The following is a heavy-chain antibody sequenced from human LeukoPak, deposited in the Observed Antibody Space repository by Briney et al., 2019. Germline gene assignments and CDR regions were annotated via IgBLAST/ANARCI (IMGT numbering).Heavy chain of an antibody. D-gene: IGHD3-10*01. CDR3: ARDRASGSFQFDY. Sequence: ASVKVSCEASGYTFTTYGISWVRQAPGQGLEWMGWISAYNGNTNYAQKFQGRVTMTTDTSTSTAYMELRSLRSDDTAVYFCARDRASGSFQFDYWGQGTLVTVSS. V-gene: IGHV1-18*01. CDR1: GYTFTTYG. J-gene: IGHJ4*02. CDR2: ISAYNGNT.